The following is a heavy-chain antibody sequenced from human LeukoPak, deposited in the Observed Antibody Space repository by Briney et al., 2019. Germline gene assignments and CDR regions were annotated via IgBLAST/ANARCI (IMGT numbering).Heavy chain of an antibody. J-gene: IGHJ3*02. CDR1: GFTFSNYS. CDR3: ARAKRNGFDI. CDR2: IRSSSTTI. Sequence: GGSLRLSCAASGFTFSNYSMNWVRQAPGKGLEWVSYIRSSSTTIYYADSVKGRFTISRDNAKNSLYLQMNSLRAEDTAVYYCARAKRNGFDIWGQGTMVTVSS. V-gene: IGHV3-48*01.